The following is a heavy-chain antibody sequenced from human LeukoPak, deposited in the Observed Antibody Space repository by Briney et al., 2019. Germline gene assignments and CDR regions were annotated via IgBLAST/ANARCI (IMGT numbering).Heavy chain of an antibody. D-gene: IGHD3-10*01. V-gene: IGHV4-59*01. Sequence: PSETLSLTCTVSGGSISSYYWSWIRQPPGKGLEWIGYIYYSGSTNYNPSLKSRVTISVDTSKNQYSLKVSSVTAADTAVYYCARESSSGSPLYYFDYWGQGNLVTVSS. J-gene: IGHJ4*02. CDR2: IYYSGST. CDR1: GGSISSYY. CDR3: ARESSSGSPLYYFDY.